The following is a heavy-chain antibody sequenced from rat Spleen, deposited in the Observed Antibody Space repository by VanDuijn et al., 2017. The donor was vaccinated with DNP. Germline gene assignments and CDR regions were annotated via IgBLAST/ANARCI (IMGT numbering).Heavy chain of an antibody. CDR3: TRVGDLHDGGDGDALDA. J-gene: IGHJ4*01. Sequence: EVQLVESGGDLVQPGRSLRLSCVASGFTFSYYWMTWIRQVPGKGLEWIASITSGAGTTSYADSVKGRFTVSRDDARNTLYLQMNSLRSEDTATYYCTRVGDLHDGGDGDALDAWGQGTSVTVSS. CDR1: GFTFSYYW. V-gene: IGHV5-31*01. CDR2: ITSGAGTT. D-gene: IGHD1-12*02.